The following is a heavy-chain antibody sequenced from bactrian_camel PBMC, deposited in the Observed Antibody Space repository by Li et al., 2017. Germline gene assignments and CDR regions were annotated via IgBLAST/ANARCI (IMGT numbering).Heavy chain of an antibody. CDR2: IDSDGST. D-gene: IGHD7*01. J-gene: IGHJ4*01. Sequence: HVQLVESGGGSVQAGGSLTLSCEASRLAYSRYCLGWIRQAPGKEREGVAAIDSDGSTSYADSVIGRFTISRDNDKNTLYLQMYSLRPEDTAMYYCAADPGECPGASSAQGTQVTVS. V-gene: IGHV3S55*01. CDR1: RLAYSRYC.